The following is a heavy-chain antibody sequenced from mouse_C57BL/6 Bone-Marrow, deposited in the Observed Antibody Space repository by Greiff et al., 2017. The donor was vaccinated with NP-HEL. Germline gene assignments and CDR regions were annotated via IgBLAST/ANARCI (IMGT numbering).Heavy chain of an antibody. V-gene: IGHV1-19*01. J-gene: IGHJ1*03. CDR1: GYTFTDYY. D-gene: IGHD1-1*01. CDR2: INPYNGGT. Sequence: VQLQQSGPVLVKPGASVKMSCKASGYTFTDYYMNWVKQSHGKSLEWIGVINPYNGGTSYNQKFKGKATLTVDKSSSTAYMELNSLTSEDSAVYYCARPLYYYGSSYWYFDVWGTGTTVTVSS. CDR3: ARPLYYYGSSYWYFDV.